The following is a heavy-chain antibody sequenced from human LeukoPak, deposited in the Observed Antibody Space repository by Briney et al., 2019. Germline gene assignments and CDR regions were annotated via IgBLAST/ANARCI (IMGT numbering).Heavy chain of an antibody. CDR1: GFTFDDYA. CDR3: ARALSAFDI. V-gene: IGHV3-9*01. Sequence: SLRLSCAASGFTFDDYAMHWVRQAPGKGLEWVSGISWNSGSIGYADSVKGRFTISRDNAKDSLYLQMNSLRAEDTAVYYCARALSAFDIWGQGTMVTVSS. CDR2: ISWNSGSI. J-gene: IGHJ3*02. D-gene: IGHD2/OR15-2a*01.